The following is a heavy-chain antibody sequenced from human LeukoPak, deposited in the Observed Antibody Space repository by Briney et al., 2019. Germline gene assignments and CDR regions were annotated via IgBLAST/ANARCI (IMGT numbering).Heavy chain of an antibody. CDR3: ASRVLRYFDWLPSADYFQH. CDR1: GGSFSGYY. V-gene: IGHV4-34*01. J-gene: IGHJ1*01. Sequence: KPSETLSLTCAVYGGSFSGYYWSWIRQPPGKGLEWIGEINHSGSTNYNPSLKSRVTISVDTSKNQFSLKLSSVTAADTAVYYCASRVLRYFDWLPSADYFQHWGQGTLVTVSS. CDR2: INHSGST. D-gene: IGHD3-9*01.